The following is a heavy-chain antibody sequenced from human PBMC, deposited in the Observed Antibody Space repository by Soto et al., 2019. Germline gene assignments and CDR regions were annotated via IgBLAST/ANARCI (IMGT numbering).Heavy chain of an antibody. V-gene: IGHV3-23*01. CDR1: GFTFSSYA. J-gene: IGHJ4*02. CDR2: ISGSDGSP. CDR3: AKRAVGDY. D-gene: IGHD1-26*01. Sequence: EVHLLESGGGLVQPGGSLRLSCAASGFTFSSYAMIWVRQAPGRGLGWVSGISGSDGSPNYADSVKGRFTISRDKSKNTLYLQMNSLRAEDTAVYYCAKRAVGDYWGQGTLVIVSS.